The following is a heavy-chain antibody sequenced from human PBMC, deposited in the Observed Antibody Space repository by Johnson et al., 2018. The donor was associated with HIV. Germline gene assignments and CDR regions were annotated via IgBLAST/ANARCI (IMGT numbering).Heavy chain of an antibody. CDR3: AREAYCSGGSCYDAFDI. D-gene: IGHD2-15*01. CDR2: IRFDGSNE. CDR1: GFTFSSYG. V-gene: IGHV3-30*02. Sequence: QVQLVESGGGVVQPGGSLRLSCAASGFTFSSYGMHWVRQAPGKGLEWVAFIRFDGSNEYYLDSVKGRFTISRDNSKNTLYLQMNSLRAEDTAVYYCAREAYCSGGSCYDAFDIWGQGTMVTVSS. J-gene: IGHJ3*02.